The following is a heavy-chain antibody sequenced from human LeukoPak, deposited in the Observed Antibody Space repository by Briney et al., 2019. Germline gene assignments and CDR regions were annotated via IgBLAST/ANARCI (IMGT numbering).Heavy chain of an antibody. J-gene: IGHJ4*01. D-gene: IGHD3-22*01. V-gene: IGHV3-30-3*01. Sequence: GRSLRLSCAASGFTFSSYAMHWVRQAPGKGLEWVAVISYDGSNKYYADSVKGRFTISRDNSKNTLYLQMNSLRAEDTAVYYCARDLAPSSGYPKSVFDYWGQEPWSPSPQ. CDR3: ARDLAPSSGYPKSVFDY. CDR2: ISYDGSNK. CDR1: GFTFSSYA.